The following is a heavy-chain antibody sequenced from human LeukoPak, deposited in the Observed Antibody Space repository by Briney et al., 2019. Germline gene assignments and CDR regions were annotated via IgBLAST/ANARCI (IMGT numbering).Heavy chain of an antibody. CDR1: GFTFSNAW. Sequence: GGSLRLSCAASGFTFSNAWMSWVRQAPGKGLESVGRIKSKTDGGTTDYAAPVKGRFTISRDDSKNTLYLQMNSLKTEDTAVYYCTTDRAVTTGGDFDYWGQGTLVTVSS. D-gene: IGHD4-17*01. J-gene: IGHJ4*02. V-gene: IGHV3-15*01. CDR2: IKSKTDGGTT. CDR3: TTDRAVTTGGDFDY.